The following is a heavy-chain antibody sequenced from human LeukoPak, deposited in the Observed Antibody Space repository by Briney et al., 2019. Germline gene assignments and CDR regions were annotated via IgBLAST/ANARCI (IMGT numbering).Heavy chain of an antibody. CDR2: INPNSGGT. V-gene: IGHV1-2*02. Sequence: ASVKISCKTSGYTFTGYHMHWVRKAPGQGLGWMGWINPNSGGTNYAQKFQSRVTMTRDTSISTAYMELSRLRFDDTAVYYCARDQGVTAFDYWGQGTLVTVSS. J-gene: IGHJ4*02. CDR3: ARDQGVTAFDY. CDR1: GYTFTGYH. D-gene: IGHD2-21*02.